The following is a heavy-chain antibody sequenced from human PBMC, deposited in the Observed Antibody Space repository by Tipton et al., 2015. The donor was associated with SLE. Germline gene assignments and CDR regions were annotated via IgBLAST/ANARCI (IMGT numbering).Heavy chain of an antibody. V-gene: IGHV4-39*07. D-gene: IGHD3-10*01. CDR1: GASISSNIYY. J-gene: IGHJ2*01. CDR3: ARGREWVENYGSGSYRTNQYHDL. CDR2: ISYSGST. Sequence: TLSLTCTVSGASISSNIYYWGWIRQPPGKGLEWIGSISYSGSTSYNPSLKSRVTISLDTSKNQFSLKMNSVTAADTAVYYCARGREWVENYGSGSYRTNQYHDLWSRGTLVTVSS.